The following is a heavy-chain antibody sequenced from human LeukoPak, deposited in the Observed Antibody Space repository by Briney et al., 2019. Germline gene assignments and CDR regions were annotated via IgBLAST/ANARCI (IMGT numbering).Heavy chain of an antibody. CDR2: ISTSGFAT. Sequence: PGGSLRLSCAASGFTSGSTFGNYAMSWVRQAPGKGLEWVSSISTSGFATYYADSVKGRFTISRDNSKSTVSLQMNSLRAEDTAVYFCAKGGWSRAGFDPWGQGTPVAVSS. J-gene: IGHJ5*02. V-gene: IGHV3-23*01. CDR3: AKGGWSRAGFDP. D-gene: IGHD2-8*01. CDR1: GFTSGSTFGNYA.